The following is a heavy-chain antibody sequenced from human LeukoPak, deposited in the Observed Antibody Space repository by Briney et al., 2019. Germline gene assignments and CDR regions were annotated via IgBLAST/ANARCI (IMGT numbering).Heavy chain of an antibody. V-gene: IGHV3-30-3*01. CDR3: ARVRGVVFDY. J-gene: IGHJ4*02. D-gene: IGHD2-15*01. CDR1: GFTLSSYA. Sequence: PGRSLRLSCAASGFTLSSYAMHGVRQAPGKGLEWVAVISYDGSNKYYADSVKGRFTICRDNSKNTLYLKMMSQTAEDTVVYYMARVRGVVFDYWSQGTLVTVSS. CDR2: ISYDGSNK.